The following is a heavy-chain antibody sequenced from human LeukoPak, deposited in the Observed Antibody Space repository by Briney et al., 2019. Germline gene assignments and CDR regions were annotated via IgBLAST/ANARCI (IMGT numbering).Heavy chain of an antibody. CDR2: ISGISGATT. CDR3: AKNYNSGRGVPYGMDV. Sequence: PGGSLRLSCAASGFTFANYAMRWVRQAPGKGLQGVSAISGISGATTIYADSVKGRFTVSRDNSKSTLYLQMNSLRVEDTAVYYCAKNYNSGRGVPYGMDVWGQGTTVTV. J-gene: IGHJ6*02. D-gene: IGHD3-10*01. CDR1: GFTFANYA. V-gene: IGHV3-23*01.